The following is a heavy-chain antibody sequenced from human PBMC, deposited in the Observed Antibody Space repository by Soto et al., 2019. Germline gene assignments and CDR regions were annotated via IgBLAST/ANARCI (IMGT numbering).Heavy chain of an antibody. CDR3: ARTSDELLWFGETVDDAFDI. Sequence: QVQLVQSEAEVKKPGSSVKVSCKASGGTFSSYTISWVRQAPGQGLEWMGRIIPILGIANYAQKFQGRVTITADKSTSTAYMELSSLRSEDTAVYYCARTSDELLWFGETVDDAFDIWGQGTMVTVSS. CDR1: GGTFSSYT. CDR2: IIPILGIA. J-gene: IGHJ3*02. V-gene: IGHV1-69*02. D-gene: IGHD3-10*01.